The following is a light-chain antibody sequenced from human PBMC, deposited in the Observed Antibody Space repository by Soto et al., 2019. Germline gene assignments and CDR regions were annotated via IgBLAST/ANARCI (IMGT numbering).Light chain of an antibody. CDR2: WSS. V-gene: IGKV4-1*01. Sequence: DIVMTQSPDSLPVSLGERATINCKSSQSLLYNSNTKNYLAWYQQKGGQPPKLLIKWSSTRESGVPDRFSGSGSGTHFALTISALLAEDVGTYYCQQYYTPPYTFGQGTKLEIK. CDR3: QQYYTPPYT. CDR1: QSLLYNSNTKNY. J-gene: IGKJ2*01.